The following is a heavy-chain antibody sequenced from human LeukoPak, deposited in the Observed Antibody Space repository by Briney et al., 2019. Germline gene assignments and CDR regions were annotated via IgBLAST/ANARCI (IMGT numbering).Heavy chain of an antibody. CDR1: GGSFSGYY. J-gene: IGHJ6*02. Sequence: SETLSLTCAVYGGSFSGYYWSWIRQPPGKGLEWIGEINHSGSTNYNPSLKSRATISVDTSKNQFSLKLSSVTAADTAVYYCARGRHATARHRYYYYGMDVWGQGTMVTVSS. D-gene: IGHD6-6*01. V-gene: IGHV4-34*01. CDR2: INHSGST. CDR3: ARGRHATARHRYYYYGMDV.